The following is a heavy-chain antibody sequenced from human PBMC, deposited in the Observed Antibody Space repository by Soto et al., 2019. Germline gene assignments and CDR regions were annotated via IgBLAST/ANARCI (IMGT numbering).Heavy chain of an antibody. CDR2: IYYSGST. V-gene: IGHV4-31*03. CDR3: ARDWHHYGDGRYFDL. J-gene: IGHJ2*01. CDR1: GGSISSGGYY. D-gene: IGHD4-17*01. Sequence: QVQLQESGPGLVKPSQTLSLTCTVSGGSISSGGYYWSWIRQHPGKGLEWIGYIYYSGSTYYNPSLKMRVTISVDTSKNQFALKLSSVTAADTAVYYCARDWHHYGDGRYFDLWGRGTLVTVSS.